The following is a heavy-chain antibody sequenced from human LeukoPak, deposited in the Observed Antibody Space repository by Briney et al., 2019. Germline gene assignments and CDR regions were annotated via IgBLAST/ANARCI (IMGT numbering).Heavy chain of an antibody. D-gene: IGHD2-2*01. J-gene: IGHJ4*02. CDR3: AKGTAAVDY. Sequence: GGSLRLSCAASGFTFSSYEMSWVRQAPGKGLEWVSSISGSGGGTYYADSVKGRFIISRDNSKNTLYLQMNGLRADDTAVYYCAKGTAAVDYWGQGALVTVSS. CDR2: ISGSGGGT. V-gene: IGHV3-23*01. CDR1: GFTFSSYE.